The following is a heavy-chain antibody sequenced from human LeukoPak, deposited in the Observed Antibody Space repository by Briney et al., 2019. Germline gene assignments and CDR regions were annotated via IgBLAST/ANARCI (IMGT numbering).Heavy chain of an antibody. CDR2: IYYSGST. D-gene: IGHD4-23*01. CDR3: ARDPRGYGANAFDY. J-gene: IGHJ4*02. V-gene: IGHV4-39*07. Sequence: SETLSLTCTVSGGSISSSSYYWGWIRQPPGKGLEWIGSIYYSGSTYYNPSLKSRVTISVDKSKNQFSLNLSSVTAADTAVYYCARDPRGYGANAFDYWGQGALVTVSS. CDR1: GGSISSSSYY.